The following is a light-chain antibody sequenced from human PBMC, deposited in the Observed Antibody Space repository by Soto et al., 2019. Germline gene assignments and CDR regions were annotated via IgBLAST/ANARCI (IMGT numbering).Light chain of an antibody. CDR2: GAS. Sequence: EIVLTQSPATLSVSPGYRSTLSFSSSQSVSSNLAWYQQKPGQTPRLLIYGASRRAAGIPDRFSGSGSGTDFTLTISRVDPEDFAVYYCQQYGGSPPITFGQGTRLEIK. J-gene: IGKJ5*01. V-gene: IGKV3-20*01. CDR1: QSVSSN. CDR3: QQYGGSPPIT.